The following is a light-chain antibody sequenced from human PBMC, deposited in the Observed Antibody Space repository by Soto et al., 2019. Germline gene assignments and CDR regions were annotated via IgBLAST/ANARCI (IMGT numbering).Light chain of an antibody. V-gene: IGKV1-8*01. CDR3: RQTRSYTST. J-gene: IGKJ4*01. CDR2: EAS. Sequence: PGKVPQLLIYEASILQSGVPSRFSGSGAGTDFTRTISSLQAEDVETDYCRQTRSYTSTFGGGTKVDIK.